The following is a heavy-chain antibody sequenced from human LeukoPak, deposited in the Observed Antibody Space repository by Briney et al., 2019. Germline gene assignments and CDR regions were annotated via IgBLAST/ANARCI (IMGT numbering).Heavy chain of an antibody. CDR1: GSTVSSSY. CDR3: AHRKATSWAHDY. V-gene: IGHV3-53*01. J-gene: IGHJ4*02. CDR2: IYSGGSGST. D-gene: IGHD2-2*01. Sequence: GGSLRLSCAASGSTVSSSYMSWVRQAPGKGLEWVSVIYSGGSGSTYYADSVKGRFAISRDNSKNTLNLQMNSLRAEDTAVYYCAHRKATSWAHDYWGQGTLVTVSS.